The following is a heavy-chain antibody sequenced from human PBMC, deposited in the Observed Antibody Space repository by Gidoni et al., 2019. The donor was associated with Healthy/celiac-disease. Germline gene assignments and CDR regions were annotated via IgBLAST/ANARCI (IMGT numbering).Heavy chain of an antibody. D-gene: IGHD3-22*01. J-gene: IGHJ3*02. V-gene: IGHV5-51*01. CDR3: ARRGYYDSSGYYPPGAFDI. CDR2: IYPGDSDT. Sequence: EVQLVPSGAEVKKPGESLQISCTGSGYSFTSYWIGWVRQMPGKGLEWMGIIYPGDSDTRYSPSFQGQVTISADKSISTAYLQWSSLKASDTAMYYCARRGYYDSSGYYPPGAFDIWGQGTMVTVSS. CDR1: GYSFTSYW.